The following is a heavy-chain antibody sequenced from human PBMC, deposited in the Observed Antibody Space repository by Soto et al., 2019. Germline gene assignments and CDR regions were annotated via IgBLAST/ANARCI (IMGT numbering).Heavy chain of an antibody. D-gene: IGHD6-19*01. V-gene: IGHV4-4*07. CDR1: GGSISGYY. Sequence: XETLTLTCTVAGGSISGYYWSWIRQPAGKGLEWIGRFYYSGNTKSNPSLKSRVSMSADTSKNQFSLSLRSVTAAASAIYYCARMYNSGFYRPEGDYFFYGMDVWGQGPTVTVSS. CDR3: ARMYNSGFYRPEGDYFFYGMDV. J-gene: IGHJ6*02. CDR2: FYYSGNT.